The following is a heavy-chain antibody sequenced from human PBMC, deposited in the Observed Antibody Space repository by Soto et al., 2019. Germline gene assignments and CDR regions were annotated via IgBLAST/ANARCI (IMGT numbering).Heavy chain of an antibody. J-gene: IGHJ4*02. D-gene: IGHD6-19*01. CDR1: GGSFSGYY. V-gene: IGHV4-34*01. Sequence: QVQLQQWGAGLLKPSETLSLTCAVYGGSFSGYYWSWIRQPPGKGLEWIGEVNQSGSTNYNPSLKRRVTISLDTSKNQFSLKVSSVTAADTAVYYCARGSRQWLVWGQGTLVTVSS. CDR3: ARGSRQWLV. CDR2: VNQSGST.